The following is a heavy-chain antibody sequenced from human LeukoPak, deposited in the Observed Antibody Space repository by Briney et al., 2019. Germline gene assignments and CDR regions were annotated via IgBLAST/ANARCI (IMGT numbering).Heavy chain of an antibody. CDR3: AKDSEGAWGYEDY. D-gene: IGHD7-27*01. J-gene: IGHJ4*02. CDR2: ISSSSSYI. Sequence: GGSLRLSCAASGFTFSSYSMNWVRQAPGKGLEWVSSISSSSSYIYYADSVKGRFTISRDNAKNSLYLQMNSLRAEDTAVYYCAKDSEGAWGYEDYWGQGTLVTVSS. CDR1: GFTFSSYS. V-gene: IGHV3-21*04.